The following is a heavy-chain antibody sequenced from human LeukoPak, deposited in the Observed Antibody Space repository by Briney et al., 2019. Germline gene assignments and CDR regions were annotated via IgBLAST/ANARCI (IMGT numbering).Heavy chain of an antibody. V-gene: IGHV4-4*07. CDR1: GGSISSYY. CDR3: ARDLPVRGGRNPNWFDP. J-gene: IGHJ5*02. CDR2: IYTSGST. D-gene: IGHD3-10*01. Sequence: PSETLSLTCTVSGGSISSYYWSWIRQPAGKGLEWIGRIYTSGSTNYNPSLKSRVTMSVDTSKNQFYLKLSSVTAADTAVYYCARDLPVRGGRNPNWFDPWGQGTLVTVSS.